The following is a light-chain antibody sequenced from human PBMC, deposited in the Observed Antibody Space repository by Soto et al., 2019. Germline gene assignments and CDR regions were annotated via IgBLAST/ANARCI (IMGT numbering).Light chain of an antibody. CDR3: CSYTRSATYQVV. J-gene: IGLJ3*02. CDR1: SSDVGSYGY. V-gene: IGLV2-11*01. Sequence: QSALLQPPSVSGSPGQSVTISCTGTSSDVGSYGYVSWYQQHPGTDPKPRIYNVNPQPSGVLDRFSGSKSGNMASMNISGLQAEDEADYYCCSYTRSATYQVVFGGGTKMTV. CDR2: NVN.